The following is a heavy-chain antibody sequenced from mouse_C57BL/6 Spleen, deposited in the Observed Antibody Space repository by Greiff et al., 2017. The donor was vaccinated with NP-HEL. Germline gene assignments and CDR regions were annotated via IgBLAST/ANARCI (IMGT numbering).Heavy chain of an antibody. J-gene: IGHJ2*01. D-gene: IGHD2-3*01. CDR2: IYPRSGNT. Sequence: VQLQQSGAELARPGASVKLSCKASGYTFTSYGISWVKQRTGQGLEWIGEIYPRSGNTYYNEKFKGKATLTADKSSSTAYMELRSLTSEDSAVYFCAREGDDGYSYYLDYWGQGTTLTVSS. CDR3: AREGDDGYSYYLDY. CDR1: GYTFTSYG. V-gene: IGHV1-81*01.